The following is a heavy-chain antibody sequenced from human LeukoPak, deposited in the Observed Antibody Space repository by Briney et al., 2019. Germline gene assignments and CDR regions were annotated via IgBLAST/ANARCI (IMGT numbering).Heavy chain of an antibody. V-gene: IGHV1-2*02. J-gene: IGHJ5*02. CDR2: INPNSGGT. Sequence: GASVPVSCKASGYTFTGYYMHWVRQAPGQGLEWMGWINPNSGGTNYAQKFQGRVTMTRYTSISTAYMELSRLRSDDTAVYYCARYLYYYGSGSYSWFDPWGQGTLVTVSS. CDR1: GYTFTGYY. CDR3: ARYLYYYGSGSYSWFDP. D-gene: IGHD3-10*01.